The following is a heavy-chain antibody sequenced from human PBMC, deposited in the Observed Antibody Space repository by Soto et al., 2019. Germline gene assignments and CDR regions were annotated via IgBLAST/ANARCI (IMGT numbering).Heavy chain of an antibody. J-gene: IGHJ2*01. V-gene: IGHV4-39*01. CDR3: ARHSTTTVVTPGVFNWYFDL. CDR1: GGSISSSSYY. Sequence: SETLSLTCTVSGGSISSSSYYWGWICQPPGKGLEWIGSIYYSGSTYYNPSLKSRVTISVDTSKNQFSLKLSSVTAADTAVYYCARHSTTTVVTPGVFNWYFDLWGRGTLVTVSS. D-gene: IGHD4-17*01. CDR2: IYYSGST.